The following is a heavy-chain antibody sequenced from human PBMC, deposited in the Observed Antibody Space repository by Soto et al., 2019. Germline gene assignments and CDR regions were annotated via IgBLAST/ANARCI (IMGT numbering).Heavy chain of an antibody. J-gene: IGHJ6*02. CDR1: GFTFSDPY. V-gene: IGHV3-11*01. CDR2: ISGSGNSV. D-gene: IGHD3-22*01. CDR3: SREPRLMDV. Sequence: QVHLVESGGGLVKPGGSLRVSCAASGFTFSDPYMTWIRQAPGKGLESVAYISGSGNSVNYAVSVKGRFTISRDNAKNSLYLQMNSLRADDTAVYYCSREPRLMDVWGQGTTVTVSS.